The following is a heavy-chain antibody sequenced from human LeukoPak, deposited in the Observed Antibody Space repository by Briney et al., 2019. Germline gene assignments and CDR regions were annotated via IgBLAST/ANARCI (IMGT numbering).Heavy chain of an antibody. CDR1: GFSLSTRAVG. CDR2: VCWDDDK. J-gene: IGHJ5*02. D-gene: IGHD2-21*02. Sequence: SGPTLVKPTQTLRLTCTFSGFSLSTRAVGVGWIREPPGKALEWLAPVCWDDDKRYSQYLKSRLTITKDTSKNQVVLTMTNMDPVDTATYYCVHRQVTAPGWFDPWGQGTLVTVSS. CDR3: VHRQVTAPGWFDP. V-gene: IGHV2-5*02.